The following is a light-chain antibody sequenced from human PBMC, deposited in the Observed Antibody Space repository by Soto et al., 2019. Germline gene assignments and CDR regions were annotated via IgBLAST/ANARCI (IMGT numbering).Light chain of an antibody. CDR3: QQYNNWRPQT. J-gene: IGKJ1*01. CDR1: QSVSSN. CDR2: GAS. V-gene: IGKV3-15*01. Sequence: EIVMTQSPATLSVSPGERATLSCRASQSVSSNLAWYQQKPGQAPRLLIHGASTRATGIPARFSGSGSGTEFTLTISSLQSEDFAVYYCQQYNNWRPQTFGQGTKVEIK.